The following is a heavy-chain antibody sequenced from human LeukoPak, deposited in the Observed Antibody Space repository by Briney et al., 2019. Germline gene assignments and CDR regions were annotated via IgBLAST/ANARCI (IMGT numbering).Heavy chain of an antibody. CDR1: GFKFGDYY. CDR2: ISSRGDFV. V-gene: IGHV3-11*01. CDR3: AREAWANLDY. D-gene: IGHD1-26*01. Sequence: NPGGSLRLSCAAAGFKFGDYYMSWIRQAPGEGLECISSISSRGDFVLYTDSVKGRFTMSRDNAQNSLYLQMNSLSVEDTAVYYCAREAWANLDYWGQGTLVTVAS. J-gene: IGHJ4*02.